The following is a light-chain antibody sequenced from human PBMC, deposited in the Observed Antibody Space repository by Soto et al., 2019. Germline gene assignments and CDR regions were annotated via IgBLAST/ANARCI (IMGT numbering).Light chain of an antibody. V-gene: IGKV3-15*01. Sequence: EIVMTQSPATLSVSPGERAALSCRASQSVSSKLAWYRQRPGQAPRLVIYDTSTRATGVPARFSGSGSGTEFTLTISRLQSEDFGVYYCQQYNDWFSITFGQGTRLEIK. CDR3: QQYNDWFSIT. CDR2: DTS. CDR1: QSVSSK. J-gene: IGKJ5*01.